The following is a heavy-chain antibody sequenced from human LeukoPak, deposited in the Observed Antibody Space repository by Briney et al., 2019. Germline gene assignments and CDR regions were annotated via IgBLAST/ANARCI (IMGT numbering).Heavy chain of an antibody. CDR3: AKLSGDYYFDY. CDR2: IYSGGST. J-gene: IGHJ4*02. V-gene: IGHV3-53*01. Sequence: GGSLRLSCAASGFTVSSNYMSWVRQAPGKGLEWVSVIYSGGSTYYADSVKGRFTISRDNSKNTLYLEVNSLRAEDTAVYYCAKLSGDYYFDYWGQGTLVTVSS. CDR1: GFTVSSNY. D-gene: IGHD4-17*01.